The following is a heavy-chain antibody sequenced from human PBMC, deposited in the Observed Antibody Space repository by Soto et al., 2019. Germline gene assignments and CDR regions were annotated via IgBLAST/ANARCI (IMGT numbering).Heavy chain of an antibody. CDR1: GFTFRSSA. V-gene: IGHV1-58*01. Sequence: SVKVSCKTSGFTFRSSAVQWVRHARVQRLERIGRLVVGTGNTNYSQKFQQRVTISSHRSTNTVSMELSRLTSEDTAVYYCATGAYCSGGSCSDYYYYYYGMDLWGQGTTVTVSS. J-gene: IGHJ6*02. D-gene: IGHD2-15*01. CDR2: LVVGTGNT. CDR3: ATGAYCSGGSCSDYYYYYYGMDL.